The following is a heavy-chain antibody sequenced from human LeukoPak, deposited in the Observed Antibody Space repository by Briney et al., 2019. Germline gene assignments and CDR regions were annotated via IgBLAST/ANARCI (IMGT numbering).Heavy chain of an antibody. J-gene: IGHJ4*02. CDR2: IHYSGST. Sequence: SETLSLTCTVSGGSISSYYWSWIRQPPGKGLEWIGCIHYSGSTNYHPSLKSRLTISVDTSKNQFSLKLSSVTAADTAVYYCARVRDRSSYFYDLDYWGQGTLVTVSS. D-gene: IGHD3-22*01. CDR1: GGSISSYY. CDR3: ARVRDRSSYFYDLDY. V-gene: IGHV4-59*01.